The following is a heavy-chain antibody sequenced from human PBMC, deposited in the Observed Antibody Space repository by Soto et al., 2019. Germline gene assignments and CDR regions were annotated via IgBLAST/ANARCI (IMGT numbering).Heavy chain of an antibody. CDR2: ISYDGDNR. Sequence: QVQLVESGGGVVQPGRSLRLSCEASGFSFRSYTMNWVRQGPGKGLEWVAVISYDGDNRYYTGSVRGRFTISRDNSKNTLYLQMNSLRPEDTAVYYCAREWGGNSSDLNQYCFVYWGQGTLVTVSS. V-gene: IGHV3-30-3*01. CDR1: GFSFRSYT. D-gene: IGHD6-13*01. CDR3: AREWGGNSSDLNQYCFVY. J-gene: IGHJ4*02.